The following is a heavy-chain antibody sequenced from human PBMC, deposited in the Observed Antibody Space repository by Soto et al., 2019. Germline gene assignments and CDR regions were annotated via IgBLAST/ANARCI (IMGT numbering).Heavy chain of an antibody. J-gene: IGHJ6*02. Sequence: PVKLSRKASVYTYTVYVGSWRRNAPGQGLEWMGWISGYNGDTNYAQKFQGRVSMTIDTSTTTAYMELRSLTSDDTAVYYCAKNGQPPYYYYGLDVWGQGTKVTV. CDR3: AKNGQPPYYYYGLDV. CDR2: ISGYNGDT. D-gene: IGHD2-8*01. CDR1: VYTYTVYV. V-gene: IGHV1-18*01.